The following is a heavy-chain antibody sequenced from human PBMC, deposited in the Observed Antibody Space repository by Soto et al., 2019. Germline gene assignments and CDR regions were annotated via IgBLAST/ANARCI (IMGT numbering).Heavy chain of an antibody. CDR1: GGSISSNW. D-gene: IGHD3-22*01. Sequence: QVQLQESGPGLVKPSETLSLTCDVSGGSISSNWWSWVRQPPGKGLEWIGEIHHSGTTNYNPSLKSRVTMSVDKPENQISLNLNSVTAADTAVYYWARHIAMSTMRGFDSWGQGTLVTVSS. CDR3: ARHIAMSTMRGFDS. CDR2: IHHSGTT. V-gene: IGHV4-4*02. J-gene: IGHJ4*02.